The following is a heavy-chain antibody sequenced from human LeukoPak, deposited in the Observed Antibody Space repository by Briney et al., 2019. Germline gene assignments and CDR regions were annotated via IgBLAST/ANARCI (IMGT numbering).Heavy chain of an antibody. Sequence: SETLSLTCAVYGGSFSGYYWSWIRQPPGKGLEWIGEINHSGSTNYNPSLKSRVTISADTSKNQFSLKLSSVTAADTAVYYCAREVYDSSGYPPGDWGQGTLVTVSS. CDR3: AREVYDSSGYPPGD. D-gene: IGHD3-22*01. CDR1: GGSFSGYY. CDR2: INHSGST. J-gene: IGHJ1*01. V-gene: IGHV4-34*01.